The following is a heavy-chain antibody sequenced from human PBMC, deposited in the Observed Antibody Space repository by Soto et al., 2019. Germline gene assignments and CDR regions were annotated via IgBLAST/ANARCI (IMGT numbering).Heavy chain of an antibody. Sequence: GGSLRLSCAASGFTFSSYSMNWVRQAPGKGLEWVSYISSSSSTIYYADSVKGRFTISRDNPKNSLYLQMNSLRAEDTAVYYCARDQVYRDIVVVPAAFDYWGQGTLVTVSS. J-gene: IGHJ4*02. CDR3: ARDQVYRDIVVVPAAFDY. CDR1: GFTFSSYS. V-gene: IGHV3-48*01. D-gene: IGHD2-2*01. CDR2: ISSSSSTI.